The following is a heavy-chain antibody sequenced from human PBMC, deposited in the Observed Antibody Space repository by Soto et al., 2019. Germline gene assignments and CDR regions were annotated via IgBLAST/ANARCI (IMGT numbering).Heavy chain of an antibody. CDR2: IYYVGST. CDR3: ARGPTWIHHCCDP. V-gene: IGHV4-39*01. J-gene: IGHJ5*02. Sequence: PSETLSLTCTVSGGSISSSSYYGGWILQPPGKGPEWIGSIYYVGSTYYNPSRKSRVTISVDTSKNQFSLKLSSVTAADTAVYYCARGPTWIHHCCDPWGQGTLVTVSS. D-gene: IGHD2-2*03. CDR1: GGSISSSSYY.